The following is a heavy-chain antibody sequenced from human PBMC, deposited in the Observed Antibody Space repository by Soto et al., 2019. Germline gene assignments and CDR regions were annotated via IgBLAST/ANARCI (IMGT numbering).Heavy chain of an antibody. D-gene: IGHD3-3*01. Sequence: GGSLRLSCAASGFTFSSYAMSWVRQAPGKGLEWVAVISYDGSNKYYADSVKGRFTISRDNSKNTLYLQMNSLRAEDTAVYYCAKDLRFLEWLSPYYYYGMDVWGQGTTVTVSS. J-gene: IGHJ6*02. CDR2: ISYDGSNK. CDR3: AKDLRFLEWLSPYYYYGMDV. CDR1: GFTFSSYA. V-gene: IGHV3-30*18.